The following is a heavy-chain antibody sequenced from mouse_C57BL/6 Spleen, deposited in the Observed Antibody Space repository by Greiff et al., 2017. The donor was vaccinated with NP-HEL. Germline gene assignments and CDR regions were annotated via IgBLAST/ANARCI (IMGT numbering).Heavy chain of an antibody. V-gene: IGHV1-55*01. Sequence: VQLQQPGAELVKPGASVKMSCKASGYTFTSYWITWVKQRPGQGLEWIGDIYPGSGSTNYIEKFKSKATLTVDTSSSTAYMQLSSLTSEDSAVYYCARSLLWTYAMDYWGQGTSVTVSS. CDR2: IYPGSGST. D-gene: IGHD2-10*01. CDR3: ARSLLWTYAMDY. J-gene: IGHJ4*01. CDR1: GYTFTSYW.